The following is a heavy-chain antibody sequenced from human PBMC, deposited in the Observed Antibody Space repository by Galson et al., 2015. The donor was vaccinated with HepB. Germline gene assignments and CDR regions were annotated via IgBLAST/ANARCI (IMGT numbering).Heavy chain of an antibody. CDR3: TRKGYDSGWYNPPFDS. V-gene: IGHV1-3*01. CDR1: GYNFAIYG. J-gene: IGHJ4*02. CDR2: IHVGNGHT. Sequence: SVKVSCKASGYNFAIYGIHWVRQAPGQRLEWMGWIHVGNGHTKYSQKFQGRVTVSRDTSASTAYMELKSLRSEDTAVYYCTRKGYDSGWYNPPFDSWGQGTLVTVSS. D-gene: IGHD6-19*01.